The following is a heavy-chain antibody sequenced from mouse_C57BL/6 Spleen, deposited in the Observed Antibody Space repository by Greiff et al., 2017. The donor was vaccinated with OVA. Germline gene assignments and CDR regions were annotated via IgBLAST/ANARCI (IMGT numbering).Heavy chain of an antibody. CDR1: GYTFTSYG. V-gene: IGHV1-81*01. D-gene: IGHD2-4*01. Sequence: VQLQESGAELARPGASVKLSCKASGYTFTSYGISWVKQRTGQGLEWIGEIYPRSGNTYYNEKFKGKATLTADKSSSTAYMELRSLTSEDSAVYFCARSGNYDYDQRVDYWGQGTTLTVSS. CDR3: ARSGNYDYDQRVDY. J-gene: IGHJ2*01. CDR2: IYPRSGNT.